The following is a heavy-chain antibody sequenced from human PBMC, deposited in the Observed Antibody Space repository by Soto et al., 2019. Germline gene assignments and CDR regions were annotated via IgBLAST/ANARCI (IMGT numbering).Heavy chain of an antibody. V-gene: IGHV5-51*01. CDR2: IFPGDSDT. CDR3: ARRYCSGGSCSIWFDP. Sequence: GESLKISCQGSGYSFTDYWMGWVRQMPGKGLEWMGIIFPGDSDTTYSPSFQGQVTISADKSISTAYLQWSSLRASDTAIYYCARRYCSGGSCSIWFDPWGQGTLVTVSS. J-gene: IGHJ5*02. D-gene: IGHD2-15*01. CDR1: GYSFTDYW.